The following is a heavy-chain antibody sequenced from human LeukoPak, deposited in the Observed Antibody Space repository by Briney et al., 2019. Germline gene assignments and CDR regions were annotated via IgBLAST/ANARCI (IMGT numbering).Heavy chain of an antibody. D-gene: IGHD3-22*01. CDR2: ISRSSSYI. Sequence: GGSLRLSCAASGFTFSSNSMNWVRQAPGKGLERVSSISRSSSYIYHADSVKGRFTISRDNAKNSLYLQMNSLRAEDTAVYYCARDRGYYDSSGYYTFGPFDYWGQGTLVTVSS. CDR1: GFTFSSNS. CDR3: ARDRGYYDSSGYYTFGPFDY. J-gene: IGHJ4*02. V-gene: IGHV3-21*01.